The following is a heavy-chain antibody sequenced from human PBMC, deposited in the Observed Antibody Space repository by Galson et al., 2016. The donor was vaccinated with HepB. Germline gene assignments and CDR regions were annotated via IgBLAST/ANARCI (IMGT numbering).Heavy chain of an antibody. D-gene: IGHD3-9*01. Sequence: SLRLSCAASGFTFSSYGMNWVRQAPGKGLEWVAAISYDGSKKYYADSAKGRFTISRDNSKNTLYLQMNSLRAEETAVYYCAKNDILTGYSAFDYWGQGTLVTVSS. CDR1: GFTFSSYG. CDR2: ISYDGSKK. V-gene: IGHV3-30*18. CDR3: AKNDILTGYSAFDY. J-gene: IGHJ4*02.